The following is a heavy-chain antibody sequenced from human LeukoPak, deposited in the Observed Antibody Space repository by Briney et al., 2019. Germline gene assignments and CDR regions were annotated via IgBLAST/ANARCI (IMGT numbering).Heavy chain of an antibody. V-gene: IGHV3-64D*06. CDR2: ISPSGGST. CDR1: GFTFSNYA. CDR3: VKLLVEMRVLLPYFDY. Sequence: GGSLRLSCSASGFTFSNYAIHWVRQAPGKGLEFVSAISPSGGSTYYADSVKGRFTISRDNSENMLYLQMSSLRPEDTAVYYCVKLLVEMRVLLPYFDYWGQGTLVTVSS. J-gene: IGHJ4*02. D-gene: IGHD2-15*01.